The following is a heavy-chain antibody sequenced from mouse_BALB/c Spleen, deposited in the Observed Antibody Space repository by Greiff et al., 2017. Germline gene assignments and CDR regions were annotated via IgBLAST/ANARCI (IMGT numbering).Heavy chain of an antibody. J-gene: IGHJ3*01. Sequence: VQLQQSGAELMKPGASVKISCKATGYTFSSYWIEWVKQRPGHGLEWIGEILPGSGSTNYNEKFKGKATFTADTSSNTAYMQLSSLTSEDSAVYYCARGGIGDAWFAYWGQGTLVTVSA. CDR1: GYTFSSYW. V-gene: IGHV1-9*01. CDR2: ILPGSGST. CDR3: ARGGIGDAWFAY.